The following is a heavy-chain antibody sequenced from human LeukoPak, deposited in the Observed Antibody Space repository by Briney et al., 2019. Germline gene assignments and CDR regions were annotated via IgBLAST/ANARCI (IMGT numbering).Heavy chain of an antibody. V-gene: IGHV3-23*01. Sequence: GGSLRLSCVASGFTFSSYAMSWVRQAPGKGLEWVSAISGSGGSTYYADSVKGRFTISRDNSKNTLYLQMNSLRAEDTAVYYCAKGSVLLWFGELVSDAFDIWGQGTMVTVSS. D-gene: IGHD3-10*01. CDR2: ISGSGGST. CDR1: GFTFSSYA. CDR3: AKGSVLLWFGELVSDAFDI. J-gene: IGHJ3*02.